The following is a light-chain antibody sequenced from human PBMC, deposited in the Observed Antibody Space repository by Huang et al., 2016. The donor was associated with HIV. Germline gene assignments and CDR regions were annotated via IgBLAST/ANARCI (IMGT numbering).Light chain of an antibody. CDR2: TAS. CDR1: QDIGND. CDR3: LQDYTYPWT. V-gene: IGKV1-6*01. J-gene: IGKJ1*01. Sequence: AIQMTQSPASLSASVGERVTITCRASQDIGNDLGWYQQRLGKAPKLLVSTASHLQSGVPSRVTGSGSGTHFTLTISGLQPEDFATYYCLQDYTYPWTFGQGTKVEI.